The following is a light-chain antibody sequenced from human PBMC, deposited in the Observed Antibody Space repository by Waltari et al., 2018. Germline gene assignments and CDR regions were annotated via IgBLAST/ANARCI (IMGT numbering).Light chain of an antibody. Sequence: QSVLTQPPSASGTPGQRVTISCSGTSSNVGGNDVHWYHQLPGTAPKVLIYSNNRRPSGVPDRFSGSKSGTSASLAISGLLSEDEADYYCAAWDHSLHAWVFGGGTKLTVL. CDR2: SNN. J-gene: IGLJ3*02. CDR3: AAWDHSLHAWV. V-gene: IGLV1-44*01. CDR1: SSNVGGND.